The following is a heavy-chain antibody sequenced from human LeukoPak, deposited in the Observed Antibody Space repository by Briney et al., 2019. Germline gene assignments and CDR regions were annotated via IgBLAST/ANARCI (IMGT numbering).Heavy chain of an antibody. CDR3: AKGQSASSTFDS. V-gene: IGHV3-23*01. CDR1: GFTFSSHA. Sequence: GGSLRLSCAAPGFTFSSHAMSWVRQAPGKGLEWISLIRGSSDVIEYADSVRGRFTISRDNSKNTVSLQMNNLRAEDTAVYYCAKGQSASSTFDSWGQGTLVTVSS. J-gene: IGHJ4*02. CDR2: IRGSSDVI.